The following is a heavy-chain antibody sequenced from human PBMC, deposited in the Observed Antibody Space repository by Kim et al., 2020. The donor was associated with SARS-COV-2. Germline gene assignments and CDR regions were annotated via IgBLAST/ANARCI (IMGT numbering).Heavy chain of an antibody. CDR3: AKDLGARGGGATLHI. D-gene: IGHD3-16*01. J-gene: IGHJ3*02. CDR1: GFTFASYA. Sequence: GGSLRLSCSASGFTFASYAMSWVRQPPGKGLEWVSSIRNGGAGTYFTDSVRGRFTISRDNSENTLYLQMNSLRVDDTAIYFCAKDLGARGGGATLHIWG. V-gene: IGHV3-23*01. CDR2: IRNGGAGT.